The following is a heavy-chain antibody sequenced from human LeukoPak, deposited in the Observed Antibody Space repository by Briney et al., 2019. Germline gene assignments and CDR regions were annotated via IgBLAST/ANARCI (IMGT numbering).Heavy chain of an antibody. V-gene: IGHV4-4*07. CDR1: GGSISSYY. CDR2: IYTSGST. J-gene: IGHJ4*02. CDR3: AREGLTNAYNPLGY. Sequence: PSETLSLTCTVSGGSISSYYWSWIRQPAGKGLEWIGRIYTSGSTNYNPSLKSRVTMSVDTSKNQFSLKLSSVTAADTAVYYCAREGLTNAYNPLGYWGQGTLVIVSS. D-gene: IGHD5-24*01.